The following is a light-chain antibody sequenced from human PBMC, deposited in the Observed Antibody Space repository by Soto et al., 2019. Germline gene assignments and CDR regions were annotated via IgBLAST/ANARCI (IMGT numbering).Light chain of an antibody. CDR1: STNIGEGYD. Sequence: QSVLTQPPSVSGAPGQTITISCTGSSTNIGEGYDVHWYQQLRGTAPKLLIYGNSNRPSGVPDRFSGSKSCTAASLAITGLHAEEEDDYYCHSYDSSLNYVFGTGTKVTVL. CDR2: GNS. J-gene: IGLJ1*01. CDR3: HSYDSSLNYV. V-gene: IGLV1-40*01.